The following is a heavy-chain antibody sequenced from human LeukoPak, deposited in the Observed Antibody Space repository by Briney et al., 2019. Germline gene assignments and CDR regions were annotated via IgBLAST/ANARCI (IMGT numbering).Heavy chain of an antibody. CDR3: AKELSGGDCVFDY. J-gene: IGHJ4*02. V-gene: IGHV3-30*18. D-gene: IGHD2-21*02. CDR2: ILYDGSNK. Sequence: PGGSLRLSCAASGFTFSSYGMHWVRQAPGKGLEWVAVILYDGSNKYYADSVKGRFTISRDNSKNTLYLQMNSLRAEDTAVYYCAKELSGGDCVFDYWGQGTLVTVSS. CDR1: GFTFSSYG.